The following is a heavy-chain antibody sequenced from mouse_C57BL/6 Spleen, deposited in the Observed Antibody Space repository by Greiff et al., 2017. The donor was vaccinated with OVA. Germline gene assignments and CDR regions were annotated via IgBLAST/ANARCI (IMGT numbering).Heavy chain of an antibody. CDR1: GYTFTSYR. J-gene: IGHJ2*01. CDR2: INPSSGYT. V-gene: IGHV1-4*01. Sequence: QVHLKQSGAELARPGASVKLSCKASGYTFTSYRMPWVKQRPGQGLEWIGYINPSSGYTKYNQKFKDKATLTADKSSSTAYMQLSSLTSEDSAVYYCARSDYGNYFDYWGQGTTLTVSS. D-gene: IGHD2-1*01. CDR3: ARSDYGNYFDY.